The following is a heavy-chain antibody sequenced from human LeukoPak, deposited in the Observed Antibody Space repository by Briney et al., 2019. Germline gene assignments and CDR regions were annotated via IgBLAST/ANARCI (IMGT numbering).Heavy chain of an antibody. CDR1: GFTLSSDW. V-gene: IGHV3-7*01. CDR2: IKKDGIEK. Sequence: QTGGSLRLSCVVSGFTLSSDWMSWVRQAPGKGLEWVANIKKDGIEKYYVESVKGRFTISRDNAKNSLHLQMNSLRAEDTAVYYCARGRYSSRSGGYYFDIWGQGTLVTVSS. D-gene: IGHD2-2*01. J-gene: IGHJ4*02. CDR3: ARGRYSSRSGGYYFDI.